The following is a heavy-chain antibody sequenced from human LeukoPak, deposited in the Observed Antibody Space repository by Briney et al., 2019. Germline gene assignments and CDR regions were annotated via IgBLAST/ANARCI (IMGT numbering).Heavy chain of an antibody. Sequence: GGSLRLSCAASGFTLSNHWMTWVRQVPGRGPEWVANVNRDGSETYYLDSVKGRFTISKDNAKNSLYLRMNSLRAEDTALYHCARNNGMDVWGQGTTVIVSS. V-gene: IGHV3-7*03. J-gene: IGHJ6*02. CDR1: GFTLSNHW. CDR2: VNRDGSET. CDR3: ARNNGMDV.